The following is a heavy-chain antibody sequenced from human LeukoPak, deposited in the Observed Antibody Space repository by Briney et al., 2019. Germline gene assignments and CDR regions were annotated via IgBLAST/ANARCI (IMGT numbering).Heavy chain of an antibody. Sequence: SETLSLTCTVSGGSISSYYWSWIRQPPGKGLEWIGYIYYSGSTNYNPSLKSRVTISVDTSKNQFSLKLSSVTAADTAVYYCARGGSGGYVVAYYYYYMDVWGKGTTVTVPS. CDR2: IYYSGST. J-gene: IGHJ6*03. D-gene: IGHD5-12*01. CDR1: GGSISSYY. V-gene: IGHV4-59*01. CDR3: ARGGSGGYVVAYYYYYMDV.